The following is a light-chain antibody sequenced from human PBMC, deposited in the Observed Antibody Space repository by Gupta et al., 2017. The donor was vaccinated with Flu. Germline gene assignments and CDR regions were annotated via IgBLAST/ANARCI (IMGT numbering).Light chain of an antibody. CDR3: CSYAGSYTEV. CDR1: SSDVGGYNY. J-gene: IGLJ3*02. CDR2: DVS. Sequence: QSALTQPRSVSGSPGQSVTISCTGTSSDVGGYNYVSWYQQHPGQAPKLMIYDVSKRPSGVPDRFSGSKSGNTASLTISRLQAEDEADYYCCSYAGSYTEVFGGGTKLTVL. V-gene: IGLV2-11*01.